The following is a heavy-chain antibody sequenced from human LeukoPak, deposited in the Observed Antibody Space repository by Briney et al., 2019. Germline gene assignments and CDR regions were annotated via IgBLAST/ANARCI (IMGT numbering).Heavy chain of an antibody. CDR2: IYYSGST. CDR1: GGSISSYY. V-gene: IGHV4-59*01. CDR3: AREGYDSSYYYYLDY. J-gene: IGHJ4*02. Sequence: PSGTLSLTCTVSGGSISSYYWSWIRQPPGKGLEWIGYIYYSGSTNYNPSLKSRVTISVDTSKNQFSLKLSSVTAADTAVYYCAREGYDSSYYYYLDYWGQGTLVTVSS. D-gene: IGHD3-22*01.